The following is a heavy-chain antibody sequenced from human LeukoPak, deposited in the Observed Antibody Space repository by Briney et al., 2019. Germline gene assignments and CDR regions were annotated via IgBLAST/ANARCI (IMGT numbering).Heavy chain of an antibody. D-gene: IGHD3-9*01. CDR2: VFYSGST. V-gene: IGHV4-4*02. CDR1: GGSITSSTW. CDR3: ASGGLVSRYLDH. Sequence: PSETLSLTCAVSGGSITSSTWWTWVRQPPGKGLEWIGEVFYSGSTNSNPSLKSRLTMSVDESKHGFSLRLTAVTAADTAVYYCASGGLVSRYLDHWGQGALVNVSP. J-gene: IGHJ4*02.